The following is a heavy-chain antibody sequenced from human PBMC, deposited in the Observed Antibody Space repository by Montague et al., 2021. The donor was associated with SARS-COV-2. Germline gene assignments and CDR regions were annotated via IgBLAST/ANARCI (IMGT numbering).Heavy chain of an antibody. J-gene: IGHJ6*02. CDR1: GGSISSFY. Sequence: SETLSLTCTVSGGSISSFYWSWFRQPPGKGLEWIGYISDSGSTNYNPSLTSRVTMSVDTSKDQFSLKVNSVTAADTAVYYCARRVTGTTVHYYYYGMDVWGQGTTVTVSS. V-gene: IGHV4-59*08. CDR2: ISDSGST. CDR3: ARRVTGTTVHYYYYGMDV. D-gene: IGHD1-20*01.